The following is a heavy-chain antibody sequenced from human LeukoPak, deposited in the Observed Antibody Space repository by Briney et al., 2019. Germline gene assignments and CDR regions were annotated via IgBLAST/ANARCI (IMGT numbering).Heavy chain of an antibody. CDR2: ISYDGSTK. CDR3: AKDRHFYGAGTYYNLDY. CDR1: GFIFSTHG. V-gene: IGHV3-30*18. Sequence: PGGSLRLSCAASGFIFSTHGMHWVRQAPGKGLEWVSLISYDGSTKYYAGSVEGRFTISRDNSKSTLYLQLNSLRVGDTAVYYCAKDRHFYGAGTYYNLDYWGQGTLVTVSS. D-gene: IGHD3-10*01. J-gene: IGHJ4*02.